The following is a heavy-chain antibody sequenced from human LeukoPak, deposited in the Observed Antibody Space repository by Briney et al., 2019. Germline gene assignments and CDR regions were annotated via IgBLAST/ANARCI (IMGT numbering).Heavy chain of an antibody. CDR1: GFSVSSNY. CDR3: AREAYHYYGMDV. D-gene: IGHD3-16*01. CDR2: TYSGGTT. Sequence: PGGSLRLSCAASGFSVSSNYMSWVRQAPGKGLEWVSVTYSGGTTYYADSVKGRFTISGDNSKSTLYLQMNSLRAEDTAVYYCAREAYHYYGMDVWGQGTTVTVSS. V-gene: IGHV3-66*01. J-gene: IGHJ6*02.